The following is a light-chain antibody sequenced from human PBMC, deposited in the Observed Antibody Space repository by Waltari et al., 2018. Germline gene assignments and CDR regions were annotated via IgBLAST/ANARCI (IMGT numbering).Light chain of an antibody. CDR3: QQRYTWPPWT. CDR1: QTIDNY. CDR2: DAS. V-gene: IGKV3-11*01. Sequence: EIVLTQSPATLSLSPGERATLSCRASQTIDNYLAWYLQKPGQAPRLLIYDASNRATGIPARFSGSGSGTDFTLTISSLEPEDFAVYYCQQRYTWPPWTFGQGTKVEIK. J-gene: IGKJ1*01.